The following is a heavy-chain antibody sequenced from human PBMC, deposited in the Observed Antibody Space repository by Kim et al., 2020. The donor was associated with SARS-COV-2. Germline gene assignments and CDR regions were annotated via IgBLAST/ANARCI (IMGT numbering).Heavy chain of an antibody. V-gene: IGHV3-7*01. J-gene: IGHJ4*02. CDR3: ARDRCTSTSCFFDF. Sequence: VDSVKGRFTSSRDNAKNSFFLQMNSLGVEDTAIYYCARDRCTSTSCFFDFWGQGTLVTVSS. D-gene: IGHD2-2*01.